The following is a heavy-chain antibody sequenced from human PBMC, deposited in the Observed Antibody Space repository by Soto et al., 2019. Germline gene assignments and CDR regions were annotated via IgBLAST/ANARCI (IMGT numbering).Heavy chain of an antibody. D-gene: IGHD6-13*01. CDR1: GFTFSSYG. CDR2: ICYDGSNK. CDR3: ARTDDIAAAGTDEDYYFDY. Sequence: GGSLRLSCAASGFTFSSYGMHWVRQAPGKGLEWVAVICYDGSNKYYADSVKGRFTISRDNSKNTLYLQMNSLRAEDTAVYYCARTDDIAAAGTDEDYYFDYWGQGTLVTVSS. V-gene: IGHV3-33*01. J-gene: IGHJ4*02.